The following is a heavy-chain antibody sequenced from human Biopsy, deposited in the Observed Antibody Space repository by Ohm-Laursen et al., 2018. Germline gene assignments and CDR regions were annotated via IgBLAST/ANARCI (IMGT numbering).Heavy chain of an antibody. CDR1: GHSVRSGYY. D-gene: IGHD3-16*01. CDR2: INHRGSA. CDR3: ARALDYYDPYYYYAMDV. J-gene: IGHJ6*02. Sequence: SDTLSLTCAVSGHSVRSGYYWTWIRQPPGKGLEWIGEINHRGSASYNPSLKSRITVLVDTSKNQFSLKLRSVSAADTAVYFCARALDYYDPYYYYAMDVWGQGTSVTVSS. V-gene: IGHV4-34*01.